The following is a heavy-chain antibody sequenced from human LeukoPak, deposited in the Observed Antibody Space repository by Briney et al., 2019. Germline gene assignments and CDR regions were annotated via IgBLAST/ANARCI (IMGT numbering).Heavy chain of an antibody. CDR1: GFTFNNYW. J-gene: IGHJ4*02. CDR3: ARATTGMPDY. Sequence: PGGSLRLSCAASGFTFNNYWMHWVRQAPGKGLVWVSRINRVGSSTNYADSVKGRITISRDNAKNTLYLQMNSLRAEDTAVYYCARATTGMPDYWGQGTLVTVSS. V-gene: IGHV3-74*01. CDR2: INRVGSST. D-gene: IGHD1-1*01.